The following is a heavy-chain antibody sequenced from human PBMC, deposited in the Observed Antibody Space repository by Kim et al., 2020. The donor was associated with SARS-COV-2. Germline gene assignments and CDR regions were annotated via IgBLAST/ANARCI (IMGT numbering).Heavy chain of an antibody. J-gene: IGHJ5*02. CDR3: ARDRGEYYYDFGFDP. Sequence: VSVKSRITIKPDTSKNQFSLQLNSVPPEDTAVYYCARDRGEYYYDFGFDPWGQGTLVTVSS. V-gene: IGHV6-1*01. D-gene: IGHD3-22*01.